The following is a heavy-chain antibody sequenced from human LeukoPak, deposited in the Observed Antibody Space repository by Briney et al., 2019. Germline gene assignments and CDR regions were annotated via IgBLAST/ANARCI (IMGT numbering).Heavy chain of an antibody. J-gene: IGHJ4*02. Sequence: SQTLSLTCTVSGGSISSGSYYWSWIRQPAGKGLEWIGRIYTSGSTNYNPPLKSRVTISVDTSKNQFSLKLSSVTAADTAVYYCARERIVGALYYFDYWGQGTLVTVSS. V-gene: IGHV4-61*02. CDR2: IYTSGST. CDR1: GGSISSGSYY. D-gene: IGHD1-26*01. CDR3: ARERIVGALYYFDY.